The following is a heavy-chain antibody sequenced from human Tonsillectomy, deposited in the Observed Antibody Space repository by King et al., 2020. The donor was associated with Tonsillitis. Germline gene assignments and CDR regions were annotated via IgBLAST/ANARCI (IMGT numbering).Heavy chain of an antibody. Sequence: QLVQSGAEVKKLGASLKVSCKASGYTFTSYYIHWVRQAPGQGLEWMGIINPSGSSTSYAQNFQGRVTMTRDTSTSTVYMELSSLRSDDTAVYYCARGAWESLSYFDYWGQGTLVTVSS. CDR3: ARGAWESLSYFDY. D-gene: IGHD1-26*01. J-gene: IGHJ4*02. CDR1: GYTFTSYY. CDR2: INPSGSST. V-gene: IGHV1-46*01.